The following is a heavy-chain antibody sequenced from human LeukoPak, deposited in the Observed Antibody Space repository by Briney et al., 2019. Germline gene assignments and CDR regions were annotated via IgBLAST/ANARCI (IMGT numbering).Heavy chain of an antibody. J-gene: IGHJ5*02. V-gene: IGHV4-38-2*02. CDR2: IYHSGST. Sequence: SETLSLTCSVSGYAISSGYFWGWIRQPPGQGLEWIGTIYHSGSTYYNPSLKSRVTISVDTSKNQFSLKLSSVTAADTAVYYCARGYSSSWYFNWFDPWGQGTLVTVSS. CDR3: ARGYSSSWYFNWFDP. D-gene: IGHD6-13*01. CDR1: GYAISSGYF.